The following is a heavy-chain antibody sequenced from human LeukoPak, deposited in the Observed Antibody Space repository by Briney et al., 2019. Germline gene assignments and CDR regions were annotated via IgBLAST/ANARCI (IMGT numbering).Heavy chain of an antibody. D-gene: IGHD3-10*01. V-gene: IGHV3-23*01. CDR3: AKYGSGSDYYYYGLDV. CDR1: GFTFSSSS. Sequence: GGSLRLSCAASGFTFSSSSMSWVRQAPGKGLEWVSALTGSGGSTYYADSVKGRFTISRDNSKNTVDLQMNSLRAEDTAVYYCAKYGSGSDYYYYGLDVWGQGTTVTVSS. CDR2: LTGSGGST. J-gene: IGHJ6*02.